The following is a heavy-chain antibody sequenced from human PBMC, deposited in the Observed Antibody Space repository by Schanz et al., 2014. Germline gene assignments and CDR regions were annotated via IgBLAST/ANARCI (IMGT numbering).Heavy chain of an antibody. CDR2: IYASGAT. Sequence: QVQLVESGGGVVQPGGSLRLSCAASGFIFSNYGMNWVRQAPGKGLEWVSTIYASGATYYADSVKRRFTISRDISKNTLHLQVTSLRAEDTAIYYCARDGNYYGSRNYYKTPYYFDYWGQGTLVTVSS. J-gene: IGHJ4*02. CDR1: GFIFSNYG. CDR3: ARDGNYYGSRNYYKTPYYFDY. D-gene: IGHD3-10*01. V-gene: IGHV3-NL1*01.